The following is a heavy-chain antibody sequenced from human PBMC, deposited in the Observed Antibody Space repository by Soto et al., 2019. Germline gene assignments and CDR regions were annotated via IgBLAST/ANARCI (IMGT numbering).Heavy chain of an antibody. D-gene: IGHD4-17*01. J-gene: IGHJ5*02. CDR1: GGSIFSGGYY. V-gene: IGHV4-31*03. CDR2: IYYSGST. CDR3: AREITTAANWFDP. Sequence: PSETLSLTCTVSGGSIFSGGYYWSWIRQHPGKGLEWFGYIYYSGSTYYNPSLKSRVTISVDMSKNQFSLNLTSVTAADTAVYYCAREITTAANWFDPWGQGILVTVSS.